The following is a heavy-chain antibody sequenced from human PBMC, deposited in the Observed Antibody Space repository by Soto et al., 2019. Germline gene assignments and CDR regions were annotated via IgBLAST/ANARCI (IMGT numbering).Heavy chain of an antibody. Sequence: SETLSLTCTVSGGSISSYYWSWIRQPPGKGLEWIGYIYYSGSTNYNPSLKSRVTISVDTSKNQFSLKLSSVTAADTAVYYCARFAKGYCSGGSCYSYYFDYWGQGTLVTVS. CDR3: ARFAKGYCSGGSCYSYYFDY. CDR2: IYYSGST. D-gene: IGHD2-15*01. J-gene: IGHJ4*02. CDR1: GGSISSYY. V-gene: IGHV4-59*01.